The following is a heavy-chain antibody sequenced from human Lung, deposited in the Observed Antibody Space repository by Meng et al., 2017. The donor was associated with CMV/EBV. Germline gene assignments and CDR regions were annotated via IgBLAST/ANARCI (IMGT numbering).Heavy chain of an antibody. CDR1: GFTLRRYW. CDR2: IDSDGRDI. D-gene: IGHD1-26*01. J-gene: IGHJ4*02. V-gene: IGHV3-74*03. Sequence: VRLLECGVGLVRPWVSLRLFCVVSGFTLRRYWMQWVRQAPGKGREWVSRIDSDGRDITYADSVRGRFTISRDDAKNTLYLQMNSLRVEDTAVYYCARGVAESLGWEMGYWGQGTLVTVSS. CDR3: ARGVAESLGWEMGY.